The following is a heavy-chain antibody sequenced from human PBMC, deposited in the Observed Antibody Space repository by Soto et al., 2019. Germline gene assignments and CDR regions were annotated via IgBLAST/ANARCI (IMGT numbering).Heavy chain of an antibody. D-gene: IGHD5-18*01. V-gene: IGHV4-34*01. Sequence: SETLSLTCAVYGGSFSGYYWSWIRQPPGKGLEWIGEISHSGSTNYNPSLKSRVTISVDTSKNQFSLKLSSVTAADTAVYYCARGNSYGNYYYGMDVWGQRTTVTVPS. CDR1: GGSFSGYY. CDR3: ARGNSYGNYYYGMDV. CDR2: ISHSGST. J-gene: IGHJ6*02.